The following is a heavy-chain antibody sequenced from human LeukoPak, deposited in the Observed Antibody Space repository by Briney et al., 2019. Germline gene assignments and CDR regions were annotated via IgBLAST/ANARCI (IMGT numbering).Heavy chain of an antibody. CDR2: IYYSGST. CDR1: GGSISSGDYY. Sequence: SETLSLTCTVSGGSISSGDYYWSWIRQPPGKGLEWIGYIYYSGSTYYNPSLKSRVTISADTSKNQFSLKLSSVTAADTAVYYCARGSDSSDGYWGQGTLVTVSS. D-gene: IGHD6-19*01. CDR3: ARGSDSSDGY. J-gene: IGHJ4*02. V-gene: IGHV4-30-4*08.